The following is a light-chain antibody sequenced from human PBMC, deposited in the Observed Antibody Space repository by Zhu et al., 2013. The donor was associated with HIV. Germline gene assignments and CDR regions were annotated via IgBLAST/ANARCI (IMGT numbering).Light chain of an antibody. CDR2: RAS. V-gene: IGKV3-20*01. CDR3: HQYGRTPQT. Sequence: EIVMTQSPATLSLSPGERATLSCRASQNISNKLAWYQQKRGQAPRLLIFRASTRATGIPDRFSGSGSGTHFTLTISRLESEDFAVYHCHQYGRTPQTFGQGTKVEV. J-gene: IGKJ1*01. CDR1: QNISNK.